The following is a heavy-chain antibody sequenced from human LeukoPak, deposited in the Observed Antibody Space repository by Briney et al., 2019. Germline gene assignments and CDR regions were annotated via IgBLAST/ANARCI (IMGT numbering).Heavy chain of an antibody. CDR3: ARDIPTVASQAAFDI. D-gene: IGHD2-21*01. CDR2: IIPIFGTA. CDR1: GGTFSSYA. V-gene: IGHV1-69*13. Sequence: ASVKVSCKASGGTFSSYAISWVRQAPGQGLEWMGGIIPIFGTANYAQKFQGRVTITADESTSTAYMELSSLRSEDTAVYYCARDIPTVASQAAFDIWGQGTMVTVSS. J-gene: IGHJ3*02.